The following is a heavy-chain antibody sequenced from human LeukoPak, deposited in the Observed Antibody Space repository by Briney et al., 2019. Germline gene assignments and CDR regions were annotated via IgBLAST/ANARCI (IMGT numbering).Heavy chain of an antibody. V-gene: IGHV3-21*06. CDR2: IGPTGSDR. Sequence: PGGSLRLSCTASGLTFSTSGFNWVRQAPGMGLEWVASIGPTGSDRYHADSIKGRFTISRDNANNFLYLQMNSLRAEDTAVYYCATETNGRHYDYWGQGTLLTVSS. D-gene: IGHD1-14*01. CDR1: GLTFSTSG. J-gene: IGHJ4*02. CDR3: ATETNGRHYDY.